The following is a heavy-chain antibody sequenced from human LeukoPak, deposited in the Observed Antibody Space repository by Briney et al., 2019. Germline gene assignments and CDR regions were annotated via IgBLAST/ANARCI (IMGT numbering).Heavy chain of an antibody. D-gene: IGHD1-14*01. CDR1: GGSISSSSYY. CDR3: ARQATGVDY. V-gene: IGHV4-39*01. CDR2: IYYSGST. J-gene: IGHJ4*02. Sequence: SETLSLTCTVSGGSISSSSYYWGWIRPPPGKGLEWIGNIYYSGSTYHNPSLKSRVTISVDTSNNQFSLKLSSVTAADTAVYYCARQATGVDYWGQGTLVTVSS.